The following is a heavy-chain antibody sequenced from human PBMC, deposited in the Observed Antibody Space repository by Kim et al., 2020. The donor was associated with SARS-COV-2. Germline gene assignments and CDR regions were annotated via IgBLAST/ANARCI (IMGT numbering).Heavy chain of an antibody. Sequence: SVKVSCKASGGTFSSYAISWVRQAPGQGLEWMGRIIPILGIANYAQKFQGRVTITADKSTSTAYMELSSLRSEDTAVYYCARVSGYCSSTSCYEGYYYYGMDVWGQGTTVTVYS. D-gene: IGHD2-2*01. CDR3: ARVSGYCSSTSCYEGYYYYGMDV. V-gene: IGHV1-69*04. CDR2: IIPILGIA. CDR1: GGTFSSYA. J-gene: IGHJ6*02.